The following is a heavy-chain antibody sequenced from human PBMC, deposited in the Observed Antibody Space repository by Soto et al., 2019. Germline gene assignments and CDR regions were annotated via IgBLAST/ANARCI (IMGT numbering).Heavy chain of an antibody. CDR3: ASGRGGGDWNAFDI. CDR2: INPNSGGT. J-gene: IGHJ3*02. D-gene: IGHD2-21*02. Sequence: ASVKVSCKASGYTFTGYYMHWVRQAPGQGLEWMGRINPNSGGTNYAQKFQGWVTMTRDTSISTAYMELSRLRSDDTAVYYCASGRGGGDWNAFDIWGQGTMVTVSS. V-gene: IGHV1-2*04. CDR1: GYTFTGYY.